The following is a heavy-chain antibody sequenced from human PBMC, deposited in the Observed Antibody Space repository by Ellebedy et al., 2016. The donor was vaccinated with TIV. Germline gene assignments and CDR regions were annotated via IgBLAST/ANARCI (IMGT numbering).Heavy chain of an antibody. Sequence: GESLKISCAASGSTFSGSAMHWVRQASGKGLEWVGRIRSKANSYATEYTASVNGRFTISRDDSKNTAYLQMNSLETEDTAVYYCASTYYYDSSGYTIDYWGQGTLVTVTS. V-gene: IGHV3-73*01. CDR3: ASTYYYDSSGYTIDY. J-gene: IGHJ4*02. CDR1: GSTFSGSA. D-gene: IGHD3-22*01. CDR2: IRSKANSYAT.